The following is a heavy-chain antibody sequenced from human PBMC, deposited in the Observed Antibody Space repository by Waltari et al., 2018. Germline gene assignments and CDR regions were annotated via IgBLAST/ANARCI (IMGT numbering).Heavy chain of an antibody. CDR2: IYYNGAT. V-gene: IGHV4-59*11. CDR3: ARDRVVPADEPDYYGLDV. CDR1: RGSIRSHY. D-gene: IGHD2-2*01. Sequence: QVQLQESGPGQVKPSETLSLTCDVSRGSIRSHYWSWIQRPPGKGLEWIGYIYYNGATNYNPSLMSRVTISVDTAKNQFSLMLTSVTAADTAVYYCARDRVVPADEPDYYGLDVWGQGTTVTVSS. J-gene: IGHJ6*02.